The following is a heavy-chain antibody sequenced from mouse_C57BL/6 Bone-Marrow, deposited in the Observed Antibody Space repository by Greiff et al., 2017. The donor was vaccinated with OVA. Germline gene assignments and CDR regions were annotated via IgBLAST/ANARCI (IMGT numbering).Heavy chain of an antibody. CDR3: TRFSGAH. Sequence: VQLKESGTVLARPGASVKMSCKTSGYTFTSYWMHWVKQRPGQGLEWIGAIYPGNSDTSYNQKFKGKAKLTAFTSASTAYMELSSLTNDDSAVYYCTRFSGAHWGQGTTLTVSS. V-gene: IGHV1-5*01. J-gene: IGHJ2*01. CDR2: IYPGNSDT. CDR1: GYTFTSYW.